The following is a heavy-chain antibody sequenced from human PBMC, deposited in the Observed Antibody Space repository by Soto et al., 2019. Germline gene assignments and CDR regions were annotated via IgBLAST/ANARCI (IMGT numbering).Heavy chain of an antibody. J-gene: IGHJ4*02. D-gene: IGHD6-13*01. CDR3: ARTVVYSSSWYYFDY. Sequence: SETLSLTCTVSGGSISSGGYYWSWIRQHPGKGLEWIGYIYYSGSTYYNPSLKSRVTISVDTSKNQFSLKLSSVTAADTAGYYCARTVVYSSSWYYFDYWGQGTLVTVSS. V-gene: IGHV4-31*03. CDR2: IYYSGST. CDR1: GGSISSGGYY.